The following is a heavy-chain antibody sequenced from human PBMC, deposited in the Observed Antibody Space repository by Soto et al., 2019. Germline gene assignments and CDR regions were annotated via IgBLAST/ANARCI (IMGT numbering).Heavy chain of an antibody. J-gene: IGHJ4*02. D-gene: IGHD4-17*01. CDR1: GINFINAW. Sequence: EVQLVESGGGSVNPGGSLRLSCAASGINFINAWMTWVRQAPGKGLEWVGRIKSKSDGETTDYAAPVKGRFTISREDSKNMVFLQMDTLRVEAAGVYYCATRPPPYGDFPLDFWGRGTLVTVSS. CDR3: ATRPPPYGDFPLDF. CDR2: IKSKSDGETT. V-gene: IGHV3-15*01.